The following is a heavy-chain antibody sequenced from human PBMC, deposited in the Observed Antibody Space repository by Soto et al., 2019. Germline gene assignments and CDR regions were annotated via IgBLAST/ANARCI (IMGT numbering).Heavy chain of an antibody. CDR3: ARVTGFLRLLVSARENYNWFDP. J-gene: IGHJ5*02. CDR2: IYYSGIT. D-gene: IGHD2-8*01. V-gene: IGHV4-30-4*01. Sequence: SETLSLTCTVSGDFISSGDNYWSWIRQPPGKGLEWIGNIYYSGITYYNPSLKTRVTISVDTSKNQFSLRLSSVTAADTAVYYCARVTGFLRLLVSARENYNWFDPWGQGTLVTVSS. CDR1: GDFISSGDNY.